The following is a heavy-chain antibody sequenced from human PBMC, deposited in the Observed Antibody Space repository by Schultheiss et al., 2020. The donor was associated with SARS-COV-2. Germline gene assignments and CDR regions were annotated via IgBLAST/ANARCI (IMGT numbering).Heavy chain of an antibody. CDR1: GFTFSSYD. D-gene: IGHD7-27*01. CDR2: ISSSGYTI. J-gene: IGHJ4*02. Sequence: GGSLRLSCAASGFTFSSYDMNWVRQAPGKGLEWVSYISSSGYTIYYADSVKGRFTISRDNAKNSLYLQMNSLRAEDTAAYYCAREMGNDLYFDYWGQGTLVTVSS. V-gene: IGHV3-48*03. CDR3: AREMGNDLYFDY.